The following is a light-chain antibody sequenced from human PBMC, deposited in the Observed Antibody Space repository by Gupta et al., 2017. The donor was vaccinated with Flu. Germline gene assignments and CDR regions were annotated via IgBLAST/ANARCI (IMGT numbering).Light chain of an antibody. CDR2: WAS. J-gene: IGKJ1*01. Sequence: DIVMTQSPDSLAVSLGERATLNCKSSQSILYSSNNENYLAWYQQKPGQPPKLLIYWASTRESGVPGRFGGGGSGTDFTLTISSLQAEDVAVYYCQQYYSIPRTFGQGTKVEIK. CDR1: QSILYSSNNENY. CDR3: QQYYSIPRT. V-gene: IGKV4-1*01.